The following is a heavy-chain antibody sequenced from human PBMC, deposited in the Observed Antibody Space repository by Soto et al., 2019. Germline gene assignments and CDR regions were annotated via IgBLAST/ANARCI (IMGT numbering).Heavy chain of an antibody. Sequence: GGSLRLACAGSGFTFGKYAMSWVRQAPGKGLEWVSGITGSDGSRYYADSVKGRFTISRDNSKNTLSLQMNSLRAEDTAIYYCAKNSSGFDYSGQGTLVTVSS. CDR1: GFTFGKYA. J-gene: IGHJ4*02. CDR2: ITGSDGSR. CDR3: AKNSSGFDY. D-gene: IGHD3-22*01. V-gene: IGHV3-23*01.